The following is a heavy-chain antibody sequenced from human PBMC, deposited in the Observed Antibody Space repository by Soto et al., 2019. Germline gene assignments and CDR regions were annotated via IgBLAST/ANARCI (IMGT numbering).Heavy chain of an antibody. V-gene: IGHV3-21*01. J-gene: IGHJ5*02. CDR3: ARFITGTGNWFDP. Sequence: GGSLRLSCAASGFTFSSYSMNWVRQAPGKGLEWVSSISSSSSYIYYADSVKGRFTISRDNAKNSLYLQMNSLRAEDTAVYYCARFITGTGNWFDPWGQGTLVTVSS. CDR1: GFTFSSYS. CDR2: ISSSSSYI. D-gene: IGHD1-7*01.